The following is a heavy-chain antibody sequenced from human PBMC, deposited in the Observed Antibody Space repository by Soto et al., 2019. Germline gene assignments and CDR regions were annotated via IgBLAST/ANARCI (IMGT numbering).Heavy chain of an antibody. CDR2: IYYSGST. Sequence: SETLSLTCTVSGGSISSGDYYWSRIRQPPGKGLEWIGYIYYSGSTYYNPSLKSRVTISVDTSKNQFSLNLSSVTAADTAVYYCARERPDGCKLDPWGQGTLVTVSS. CDR3: ARERPDGCKLDP. D-gene: IGHD6-19*01. CDR1: GGSISSGDYY. V-gene: IGHV4-30-4*01. J-gene: IGHJ5*02.